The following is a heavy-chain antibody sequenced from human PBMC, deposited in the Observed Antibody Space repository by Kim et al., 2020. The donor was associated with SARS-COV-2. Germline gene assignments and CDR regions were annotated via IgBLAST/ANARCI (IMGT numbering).Heavy chain of an antibody. V-gene: IGHV3-48*01. J-gene: IGHJ4*02. CDR3: ARDWGPGEIYYNFDY. CDR2: INGGSSMT. Sequence: GGSLRLSCAASGFSLSSYGMNWVRQAPGKGLEWVAYINGGSSMTFYADSARGRFTISRDNAKNSLYLQLSSLRGDDTAVYYCARDWGPGEIYYNFDYWGQGTLVTVSS. D-gene: IGHD3-10*01. CDR1: GFSLSSYG.